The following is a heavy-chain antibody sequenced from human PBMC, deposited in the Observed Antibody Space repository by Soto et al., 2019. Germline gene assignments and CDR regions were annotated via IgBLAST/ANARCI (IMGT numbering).Heavy chain of an antibody. Sequence: EVQLVESGGGLVQPGGSLRLSCAASGFTFSSYDMHWVRQATGKGPEWVSAIGTAGDTYYPGSVKGRFTISRENAKNSLYLQMNSLRAGDTAVYYCARGGAYYYDSSGYYPHGAFDIWGQGTMVTVSS. V-gene: IGHV3-13*01. D-gene: IGHD3-22*01. CDR2: IGTAGDT. J-gene: IGHJ3*02. CDR3: ARGGAYYYDSSGYYPHGAFDI. CDR1: GFTFSSYD.